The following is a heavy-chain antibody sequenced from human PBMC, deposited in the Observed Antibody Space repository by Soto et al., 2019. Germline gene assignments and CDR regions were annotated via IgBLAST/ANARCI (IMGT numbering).Heavy chain of an antibody. D-gene: IGHD4-4*01. CDR1: GYSFTSYW. V-gene: IGHV5-51*01. J-gene: IGHJ6*02. CDR3: ARRRSNYSPSDYGMDV. CDR2: IYPGDSDT. Sequence: RGESLKISCKGSGYSFTSYWIGWVRQMPGKGLEWMGIIYPGDSDTRYSPSFQGQVTISADKSISTAYLQWSSLKASDTAMYYCARRRSNYSPSDYGMDVWGQGTTVTVSS.